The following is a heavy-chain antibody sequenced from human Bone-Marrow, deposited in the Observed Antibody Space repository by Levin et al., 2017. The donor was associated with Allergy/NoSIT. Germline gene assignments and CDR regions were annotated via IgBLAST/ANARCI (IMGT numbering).Heavy chain of an antibody. Sequence: ASVKVSCKTSGYTFVKYGISWVRQAPGEGLEWMGWISPKNGNTNYAQKLWGRVTLTIDTSTRTAYMEVRGLRSDDTAVYYCASEGCRVGCRYLARSDGYKYYRYDGMDVWGQGTQVTVS. CDR1: GYTFVKYG. V-gene: IGHV1-18*01. D-gene: IGHD5-24*01. J-gene: IGHJ6*02. CDR2: ISPKNGNT. CDR3: ASEGCRVGCRYLARSDGYKYYRYDGMDV.